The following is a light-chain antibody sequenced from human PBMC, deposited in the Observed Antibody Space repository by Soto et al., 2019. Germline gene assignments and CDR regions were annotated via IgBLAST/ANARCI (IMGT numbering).Light chain of an antibody. Sequence: EIVLTQSPGTLYLSPGERATLSCRASQSISSSYLAWYQQKPGQAPRLLVYGASSRATGIPDRFSGSGSGTDFTLNISRLEPEDFAVYYCHQYGSSRFTFGPGTKVDIK. CDR1: QSISSSY. V-gene: IGKV3-20*01. CDR3: HQYGSSRFT. J-gene: IGKJ3*01. CDR2: GAS.